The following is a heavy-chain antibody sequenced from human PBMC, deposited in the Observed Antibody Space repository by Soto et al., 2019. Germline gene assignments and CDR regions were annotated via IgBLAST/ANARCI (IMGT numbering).Heavy chain of an antibody. CDR2: IIPIFGTA. J-gene: IGHJ6*02. CDR1: GGTFSSYA. V-gene: IGHV1-69*13. CDR3: AREDYGSGSSDYYYYYGMDV. D-gene: IGHD3-10*01. Sequence: SVKVSCKASGGTFSSYAISWVRQAPGQGLEWMGGIIPIFGTANYAQKFQGRVTITADESTSTAYMELSSLRSEDTAVYYCAREDYGSGSSDYYYYYGMDVWGQGTTVTVSS.